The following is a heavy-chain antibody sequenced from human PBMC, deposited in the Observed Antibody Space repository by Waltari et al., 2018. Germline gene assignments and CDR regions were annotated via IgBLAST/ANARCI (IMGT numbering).Heavy chain of an antibody. CDR2: MKPDGN. D-gene: IGHD6-19*01. J-gene: IGHJ4*02. V-gene: IGHV3-74*03. Sequence: EVQLVESGGDSVQPGGSLRLSCAASGFTFRTHWRHWVRQAPGKGLARVGRMKPDGNVYSYSMKERVTMSRDNAKNTLYLRMNSLRGEDTAVYYCARGWAGISFFDYWGPGALVIVST. CDR1: GFTFRTHW. CDR3: ARGWAGISFFDY.